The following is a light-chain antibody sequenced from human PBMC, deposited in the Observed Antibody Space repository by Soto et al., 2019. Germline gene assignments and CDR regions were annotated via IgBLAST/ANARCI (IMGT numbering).Light chain of an antibody. J-gene: IGLJ2*01. CDR1: SSNIGSNY. CDR3: EAWDDRMSGGV. CDR2: NDN. V-gene: IGLV1-47*02. Sequence: QSVLTQPPSASGTPGLRVTISCSGRSSNIGSNYVYWYQQLPGTAPKLLIYNDNQRPSGVPDRFSGSKSGISASLAISGLRSEDEADCYCEAWDDRMSGGVFGGGTKVTVL.